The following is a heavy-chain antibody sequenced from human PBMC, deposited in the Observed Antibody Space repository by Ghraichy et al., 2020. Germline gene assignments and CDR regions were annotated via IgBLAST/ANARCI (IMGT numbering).Heavy chain of an antibody. CDR3: ARKRPYDSSGYYYEGVFDY. V-gene: IGHV4-61*01. CDR2: IYYSGST. D-gene: IGHD3-22*01. J-gene: IGHJ4*02. Sequence: SETLSLTCTVSGGSVSSGSYYWSWIRQPPGKGLEWIGYIYYSGSTNYNPSLKSRVTISVDTSKNQFSLKLSSVTAADTAVYYCARKRPYDSSGYYYEGVFDYWGQGTLVTVSS. CDR1: GGSVSSGSYY.